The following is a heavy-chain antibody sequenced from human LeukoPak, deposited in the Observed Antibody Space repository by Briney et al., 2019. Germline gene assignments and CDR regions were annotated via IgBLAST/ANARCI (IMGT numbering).Heavy chain of an antibody. J-gene: IGHJ5*02. D-gene: IGHD3-16*02. CDR2: IIPIFGTA. CDR3: ARALDWFDP. CDR1: GYILTDYY. Sequence: GASVKVSCKASGYILTDYYMHWVRQAPGQGLEWMGGIIPIFGTANYAQKFQGRVTITADESTSTAYMELSSLRSEDTAVYYCARALDWFDPWGQGTLVTVSS. V-gene: IGHV1-69*13.